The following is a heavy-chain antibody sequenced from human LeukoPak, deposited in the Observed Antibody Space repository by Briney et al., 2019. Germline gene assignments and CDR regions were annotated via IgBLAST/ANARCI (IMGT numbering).Heavy chain of an antibody. J-gene: IGHJ4*02. D-gene: IGHD3-10*01. CDR3: TRLLWFGELLTDY. V-gene: IGHV3-73*01. CDR2: IRSKANSYAT. CDR1: GLTFSGSA. Sequence: GGSLRLSCAASGLTFSGSAMHWVRQASGKGLEWVGRIRSKANSYATAYAASVKGRFTISRDDSKNTAYLQMNSLKTEDTAVYYCTRLLWFGELLTDYWGQGTLVTVSS.